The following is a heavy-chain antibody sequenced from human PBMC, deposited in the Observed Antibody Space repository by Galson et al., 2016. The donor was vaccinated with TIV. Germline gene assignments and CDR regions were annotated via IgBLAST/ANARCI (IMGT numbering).Heavy chain of an antibody. CDR1: GDTFSNYA. Sequence: SVKVSCKASGDTFSNYAISWVRQAPGQGPEWMGRINPIFHTATYAQRLQGRVTIMADKSTTTIYMELNSLRPEDTAGYYCAREMYYYDSTAYYAFDIWGQGTMVTVSS. CDR3: AREMYYYDSTAYYAFDI. V-gene: IGHV1-69*06. D-gene: IGHD3-22*01. CDR2: INPIFHTA. J-gene: IGHJ3*02.